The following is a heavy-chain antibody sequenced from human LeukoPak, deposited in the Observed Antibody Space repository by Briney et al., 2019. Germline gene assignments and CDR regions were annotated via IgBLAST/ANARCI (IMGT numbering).Heavy chain of an antibody. CDR2: IYHSGST. CDR3: ARVVAAGTDWFDP. CDR1: GFTFSSSW. V-gene: IGHV4-4*02. D-gene: IGHD6-13*01. Sequence: LRLSCVASGFTFSSSWMSWVRQGPGKGLEWIGEIYHSGSTNYNPSLKSRVTISVDKSKNQFSLKLSSVTAADTAVYYCARVVAAGTDWFDPWGQGTLVTVSS. J-gene: IGHJ5*02.